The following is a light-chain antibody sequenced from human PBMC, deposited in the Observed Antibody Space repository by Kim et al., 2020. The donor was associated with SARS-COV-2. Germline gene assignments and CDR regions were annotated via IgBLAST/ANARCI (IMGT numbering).Light chain of an antibody. CDR1: SLRSYY. Sequence: LCQTVRFTCQGDSLRSYYASWYRQKPGQAPVLVIYGKNNRPSGIPDRFSGSSSGNTASLTITGAQAEDEADYYCNSRDSSGNHVVFGGGTQLTVL. J-gene: IGLJ2*01. CDR2: GKN. V-gene: IGLV3-19*01. CDR3: NSRDSSGNHVV.